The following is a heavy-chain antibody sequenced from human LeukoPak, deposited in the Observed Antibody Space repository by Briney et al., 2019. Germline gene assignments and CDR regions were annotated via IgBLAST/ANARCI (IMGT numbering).Heavy chain of an antibody. CDR1: GGSFSGYY. CDR3: ATIPDY. CDR2: INHSGST. D-gene: IGHD2-2*02. Sequence: SETLSLTCAVYGGSFSGYYWSWIRQPPGKGLEWIGEINHSGSTNYNPSLKSRVTLSVDTSKNQFSLKLSSVTAADTAVYYCATIPDYWGQGTLVTVSS. V-gene: IGHV4-34*01. J-gene: IGHJ4*02.